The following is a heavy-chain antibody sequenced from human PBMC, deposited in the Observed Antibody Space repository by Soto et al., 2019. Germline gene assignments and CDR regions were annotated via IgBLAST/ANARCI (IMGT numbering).Heavy chain of an antibody. V-gene: IGHV1-69*13. CDR3: ARVESPYGMDV. J-gene: IGHJ6*02. CDR2: IIPIFGTA. D-gene: IGHD3-3*01. Sequence: SVKVSCKASGGTFSSYSISWVLQAPGQGLEWMGGIIPIFGTANYAQKFQGRVTITADESTSTAYMELSSLRSEDAAVYYCARVESPYGMDVWGQGTTVTVSS. CDR1: GGTFSSYS.